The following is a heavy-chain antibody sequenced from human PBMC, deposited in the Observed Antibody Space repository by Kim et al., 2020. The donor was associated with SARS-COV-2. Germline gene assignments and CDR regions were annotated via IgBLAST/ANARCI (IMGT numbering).Heavy chain of an antibody. CDR3: ARVVGGGNWFDP. CDR1: GGSVSSGSYY. Sequence: SETLSLTCTVSGGSVSSGSYYWSWIRQPPGKGLEWIGYIYYSGSTNYNPSLKSRVTISVDTSKNQFSLKLSSVTAADTAVYYCARVVGGGNWFDPWGQGTLVTVSS. CDR2: IYYSGST. J-gene: IGHJ5*02. V-gene: IGHV4-61*01. D-gene: IGHD2-15*01.